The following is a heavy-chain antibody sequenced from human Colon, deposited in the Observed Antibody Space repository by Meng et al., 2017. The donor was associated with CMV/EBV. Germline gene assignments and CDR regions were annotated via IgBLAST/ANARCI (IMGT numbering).Heavy chain of an antibody. Sequence: VQVGGSGAEVKKPGARVKVSCKASGYTFHDNDTHWVRQAPGQGLEWMGWINPNSGGTNYAQKFQGRVTMTRDTSISTAYMELSRLRSDDTAVYYCARGKNYYDSSGYRKGLDYWGQGTLVTVSS. CDR2: INPNSGGT. CDR3: ARGKNYYDSSGYRKGLDY. D-gene: IGHD3-22*01. CDR1: GYTFHDND. J-gene: IGHJ4*02. V-gene: IGHV1-2*02.